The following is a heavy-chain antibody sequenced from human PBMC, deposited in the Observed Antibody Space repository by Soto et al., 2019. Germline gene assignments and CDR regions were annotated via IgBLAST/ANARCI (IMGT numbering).Heavy chain of an antibody. D-gene: IGHD6-19*01. J-gene: IGHJ4*02. CDR3: VRHAQWLIRAY. Sequence: QLQLQLSGPGLVKPSETLSLTCDVSGASISSYNYWGWFRQPPGKGLERIGSIIYSGDIMYNPSLQSRLTLFVDKSKNQFSLKLTSGTASDTAVYYCVRHAQWLIRAYWGQGSLVTVSS. CDR1: GASISSYNY. V-gene: IGHV4-39*01. CDR2: IIYSGDI.